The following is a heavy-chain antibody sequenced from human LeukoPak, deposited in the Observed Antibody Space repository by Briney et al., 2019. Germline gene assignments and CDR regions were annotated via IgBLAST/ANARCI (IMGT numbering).Heavy chain of an antibody. CDR2: ISAYNGNT. CDR1: GYTFTNYG. D-gene: IGHD3-22*01. V-gene: IGHV1-18*01. J-gene: IGHJ4*02. Sequence: GASVKVSCKASGYTFTNYGINWVRQAPGQGLEWMGWISAYNGNTNYAQKLQGRVTMTTDTSTSTAYMELRSLRSDDTAVYYCARVPYYDSSGYYYPYWGQGTLVTVSS. CDR3: ARVPYYDSSGYYYPY.